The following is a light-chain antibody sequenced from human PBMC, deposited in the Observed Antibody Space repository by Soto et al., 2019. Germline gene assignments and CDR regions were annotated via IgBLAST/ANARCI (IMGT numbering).Light chain of an antibody. J-gene: IGLJ7*01. V-gene: IGLV5-37*01. CDR1: SDINVGSYN. Sequence: QPVLTQPPSSSASPGESARLTCTLPSDINVGSYNIYWYQQKPGSPPRYLLYYYSDSDKGQCSGVPSRFSGSKDDSANTGILLSSGLQSEDEADYYCMIWPSNAAVFGGGTQLTVL. CDR3: MIWPSNAAV. CDR2: YYSDSDK.